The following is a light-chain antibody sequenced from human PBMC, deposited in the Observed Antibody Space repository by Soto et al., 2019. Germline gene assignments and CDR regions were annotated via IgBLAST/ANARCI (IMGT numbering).Light chain of an antibody. Sequence: QSVLTQPASVSGSPGQSITISCTGTSSDVGGYNYVSWYQHHPGKPPKLMIYEVNNRPSGVSNRFSGSKSGNTASLTISGLQAEDEADYYCSSYTSRTTLNVFGSGTKVTVL. V-gene: IGLV2-14*01. CDR3: SSYTSRTTLNV. J-gene: IGLJ1*01. CDR1: SSDVGGYNY. CDR2: EVN.